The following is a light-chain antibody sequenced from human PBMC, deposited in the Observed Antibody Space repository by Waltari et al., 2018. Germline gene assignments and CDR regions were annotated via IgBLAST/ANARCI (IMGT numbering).Light chain of an antibody. CDR3: CSYAGSTASYV. V-gene: IGLV2-23*02. Sequence: QSALTQPASVSGSPGQSITISCTGTSSDVGSYNLVSWYQQHPGKATKLVIHAVTKWRPGVSVRFSRSKSGNTASLTISGLQAEDEADYYCCSYAGSTASYVFGTGTKVTVL. CDR2: AVT. J-gene: IGLJ1*01. CDR1: SSDVGSYNL.